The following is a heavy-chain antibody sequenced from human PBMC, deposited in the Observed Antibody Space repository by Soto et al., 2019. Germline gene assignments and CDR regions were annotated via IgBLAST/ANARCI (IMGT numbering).Heavy chain of an antibody. Sequence: GGSLRLSCAASGFTFSNYAMNWVRQAPGKGLEWVSSISESGTITYYADSVEGRFTISRDNSKDTLYLQMNSLRAEDTAVYFCAKEGHRSYYYGSGTHYKWTYDYWGQGTLVTVSS. V-gene: IGHV3-23*01. CDR3: AKEGHRSYYYGSGTHYKWTYDY. CDR2: ISESGTIT. CDR1: GFTFSNYA. J-gene: IGHJ4*02. D-gene: IGHD3-10*01.